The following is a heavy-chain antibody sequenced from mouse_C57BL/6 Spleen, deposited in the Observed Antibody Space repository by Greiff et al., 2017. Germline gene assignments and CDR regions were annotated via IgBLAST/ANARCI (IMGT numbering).Heavy chain of an antibody. CDR2: ISYDGSN. CDR3: ARGGFAHFDY. Sequence: VQPKESGPGLVKPSQSLSLTCSVTGYSITSGYYWNWIRQFPGNKLEWMGYISYDGSNNYNPSLKNRISITRDTSKNQFFLKLNSVTTEDTATYYCARGGFAHFDYWGQGTTLTVSS. CDR1: GYSITSGYY. V-gene: IGHV3-6*01. J-gene: IGHJ2*01.